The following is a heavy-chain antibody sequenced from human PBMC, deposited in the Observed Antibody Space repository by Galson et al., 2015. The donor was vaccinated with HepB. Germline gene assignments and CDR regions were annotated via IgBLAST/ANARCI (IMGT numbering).Heavy chain of an antibody. CDR2: ISSSRSYT. CDR1: GFTFSDYY. D-gene: IGHD4-17*01. Sequence: SLRLSCAASGFTFSDYYMSWIRQAPGKGLEWVSYISSSRSYTNYADSVKGRFTISRDNAKNSLYLQMNSLRAEDTAVYYCAREGDYGDLSYYYYGMDVWGQGTTVTVSS. CDR3: AREGDYGDLSYYYYGMDV. J-gene: IGHJ6*02. V-gene: IGHV3-11*06.